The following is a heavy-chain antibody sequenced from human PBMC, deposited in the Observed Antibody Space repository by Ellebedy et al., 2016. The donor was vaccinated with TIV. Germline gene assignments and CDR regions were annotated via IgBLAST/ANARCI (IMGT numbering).Heavy chain of an antibody. V-gene: IGHV3-7*01. Sequence: GESLKISCTAFGFTLTNYWMTWVRQAPGKGLEWVANINDDGTQKHYVDSVTGRFTISRDNAGNSLYLQMNSLGAEDTAVYYCARAIYGASYLWGRGTLVTVSS. J-gene: IGHJ2*01. CDR3: ARAIYGASYL. CDR2: INDDGTQK. CDR1: GFTLTNYW. D-gene: IGHD4-17*01.